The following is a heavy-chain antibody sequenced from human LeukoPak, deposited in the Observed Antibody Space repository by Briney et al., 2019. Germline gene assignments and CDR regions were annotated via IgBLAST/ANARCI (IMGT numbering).Heavy chain of an antibody. V-gene: IGHV1-69*05. Sequence: GASVKVSCKASGYTFTSYDINWVRQATGQGLEWMGGIIPIFGTANYAQKFQGRVTITTDESTSTAYMELSSLRSEDTAVYYCARGGSVVPARHYYYYMDVWGKGTTVTVSS. D-gene: IGHD2-2*01. J-gene: IGHJ6*03. CDR3: ARGGSVVPARHYYYYMDV. CDR1: GYTFTSYD. CDR2: IIPIFGTA.